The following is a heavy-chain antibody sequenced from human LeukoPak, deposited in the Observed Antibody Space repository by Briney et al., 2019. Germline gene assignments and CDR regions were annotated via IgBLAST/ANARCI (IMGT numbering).Heavy chain of an antibody. Sequence: PSETLSLTCAVYGGSFSGYYWSWIRQPPGKGLEWIGEINHSGSTNYNPSLKSRVTISVDTSKNQFSLKLSSVTAADTTVYYCARQNFYRYCRSTSCYRPYYYYMDVWGKGTTVTISS. D-gene: IGHD2-2*01. J-gene: IGHJ6*03. CDR3: ARQNFYRYCRSTSCYRPYYYYMDV. CDR1: GGSFSGYY. V-gene: IGHV4-34*01. CDR2: INHSGST.